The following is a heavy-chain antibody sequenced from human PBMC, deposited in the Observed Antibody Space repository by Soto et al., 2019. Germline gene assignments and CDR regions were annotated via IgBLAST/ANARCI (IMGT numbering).Heavy chain of an antibody. CDR2: ISSSSSTI. D-gene: IGHD3-10*01. V-gene: IGHV3-48*01. J-gene: IGHJ6*03. CDR1: GFTFSSYS. Sequence: EVQLVESGGGLVQPGGSLRLSCAASGFTFSSYSMNWVRQAPGKGLEWVSYISSSSSTIYYADSVKGRFTISRDNAKNSLDLQMNSLRAEDTAVYYCARENTYYYGSGSYFYYYYYMDVWGKGTTVTVSS. CDR3: ARENTYYYGSGSYFYYYYYMDV.